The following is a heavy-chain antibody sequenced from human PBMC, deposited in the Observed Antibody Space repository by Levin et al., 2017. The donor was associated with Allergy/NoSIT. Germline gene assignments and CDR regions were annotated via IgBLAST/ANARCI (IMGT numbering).Heavy chain of an antibody. D-gene: IGHD3-10*01. J-gene: IGHJ5*02. CDR2: ISAYNGNT. Sequence: ASVKVSCKASGYTFTSYGISWVRQAPGQGLEWMGWISAYNGNTNYAQKLQGRVTMTTDTSTSTAYMELRSLRSDDTAVYYCARDHLRGSGSSYNWFDPWGQGTLVTVSS. V-gene: IGHV1-18*01. CDR1: GYTFTSYG. CDR3: ARDHLRGSGSSYNWFDP.